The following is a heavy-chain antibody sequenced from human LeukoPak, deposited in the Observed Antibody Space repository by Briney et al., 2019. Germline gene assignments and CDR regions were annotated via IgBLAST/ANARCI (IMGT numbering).Heavy chain of an antibody. D-gene: IGHD3-10*01. J-gene: IGHJ4*02. Sequence: GGSLRLSCAASGFTFSSYGMHWVRQAPGKGLEWVAVISYDGSNKYYADSVKRRFTISRDNSKNTLYLQMNSLRAEDTAVYYCAKDGARGDFDYWGQGTLVTVSS. CDR3: AKDGARGDFDY. CDR2: ISYDGSNK. V-gene: IGHV3-30*18. CDR1: GFTFSSYG.